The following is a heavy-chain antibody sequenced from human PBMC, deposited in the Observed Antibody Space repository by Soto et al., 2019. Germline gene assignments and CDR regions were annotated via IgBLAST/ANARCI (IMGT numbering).Heavy chain of an antibody. CDR2: ITTDKGKT. CDR1: GYTFTGYG. Sequence: QVQLVQSGPEVKKPGASVKVSCKTSGYTFTGYGISWVRQAPGQGLEWMGWITTDKGKTTYAQKIQGRVIMTTDTSTSTAYIEPRSLRFGDTAVYYCTTRSPAFDYWGQGILVTVSS. CDR3: TTRSPAFDY. J-gene: IGHJ4*02. V-gene: IGHV1-18*01.